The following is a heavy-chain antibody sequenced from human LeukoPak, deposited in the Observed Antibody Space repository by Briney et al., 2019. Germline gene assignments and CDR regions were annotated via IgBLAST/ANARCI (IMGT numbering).Heavy chain of an antibody. CDR1: GYTFTDYG. V-gene: IGHV1-2*02. Sequence: ASVKVSCKASGYTFTDYGFSWVRQAPGQGLEWMGWINPNSGGTNYAQKFQGRVTMTRDTSISTAYMELSRLRSDDTAVYYCARDQAPRMITFGGPRRWFDPWGQGTLVTVSS. D-gene: IGHD3-16*01. J-gene: IGHJ5*02. CDR3: ARDQAPRMITFGGPRRWFDP. CDR2: INPNSGGT.